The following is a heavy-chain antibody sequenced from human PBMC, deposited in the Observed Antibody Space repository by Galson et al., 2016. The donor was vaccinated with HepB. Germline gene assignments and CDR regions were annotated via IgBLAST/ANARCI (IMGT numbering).Heavy chain of an antibody. CDR1: GFTFLSFS. CDR2: IKEDGSNE. CDR3: VRHGFQWVVQGAFDV. D-gene: IGHD3-10*01. Sequence: SLRLSCAASGFTFLSFSMGWVRQAPGKGLEWVANIKEDGSNEDYVDSVRGRFTISRDNAKNVVYMEMNNRRVEDTAIYYCVRHGFQWVVQGAFDVWAQGTMVTVSS. J-gene: IGHJ3*01. V-gene: IGHV3-7*01.